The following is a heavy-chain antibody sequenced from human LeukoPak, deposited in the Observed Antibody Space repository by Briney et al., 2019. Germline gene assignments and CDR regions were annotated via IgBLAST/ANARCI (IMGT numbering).Heavy chain of an antibody. V-gene: IGHV3-74*01. CDR3: TRDITLTRGGRSDY. D-gene: IGHD3-10*01. CDR2: INNDGTTT. Sequence: PGGSLRLSCAASGFTFSSYWMYWVRQAPGKGLVWVSRINNDGTTTNFADSVKGRFAMSRDNAKNTVYLQMNSLRAEDTAVYYCTRDITLTRGGRSDYWGQGTLVTVSS. J-gene: IGHJ4*02. CDR1: GFTFSSYW.